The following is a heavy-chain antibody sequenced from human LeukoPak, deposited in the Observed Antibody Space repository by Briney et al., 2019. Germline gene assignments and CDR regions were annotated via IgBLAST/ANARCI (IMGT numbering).Heavy chain of an antibody. D-gene: IGHD2-15*01. J-gene: IGHJ3*01. CDR1: GFTFSGSG. Sequence: GGSLSLSCAASGFTFSGSGMIWVRQAPGKGLEWVSAISGSGDRTYHADSVKGRFTISRDNSKNTLYLHMNSLRVEDTAVYYCARGGGCSGGTCYPPSAWGQGTMVTVSS. CDR3: ARGGGCSGGTCYPPSA. V-gene: IGHV3-23*01. CDR2: ISGSGDRT.